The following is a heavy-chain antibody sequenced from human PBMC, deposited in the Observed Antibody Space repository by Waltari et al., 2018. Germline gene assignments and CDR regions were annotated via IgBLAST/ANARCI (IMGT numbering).Heavy chain of an antibody. CDR3: AKSGGIGATIYYFDY. D-gene: IGHD5-12*01. V-gene: IGHV4-31*03. J-gene: IGHJ4*02. Sequence: QVQLQESGPGLVKPSQTLSLTCTVSGGSISSGGYYWSWIRQHPGKGLEWIGYIYYSGSTYHNPSLTSRVTRSVETSKNQLSLKLSSVTAADTAVYYWAKSGGIGATIYYFDYWGQGTLVTVSS. CDR1: GGSISSGGYY. CDR2: IYYSGST.